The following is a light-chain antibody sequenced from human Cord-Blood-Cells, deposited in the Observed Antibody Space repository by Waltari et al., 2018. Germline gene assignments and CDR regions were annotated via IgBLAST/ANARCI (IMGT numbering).Light chain of an antibody. V-gene: IGLV2-23*02. Sequence: QSALTQPASVSGSPGQSITISCTGTSSDVGSYNLVSWYQQHPGKAPKLMICEVSKRPSGVSNRFSGSKSGNTAYLTISGLQAEDEADYYCCSYAGSSNVFGTGTKVTVL. J-gene: IGLJ1*01. CDR1: SSDVGSYNL. CDR3: CSYAGSSNV. CDR2: EVS.